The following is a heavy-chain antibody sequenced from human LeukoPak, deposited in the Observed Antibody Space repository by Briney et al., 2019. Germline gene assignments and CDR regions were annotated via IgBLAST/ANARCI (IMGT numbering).Heavy chain of an antibody. CDR1: GYTFTGYY. CDR3: ARAGHCSSTSCYTWFDP. J-gene: IGHJ5*02. V-gene: IGHV1-2*02. Sequence: ASVKVSCKASGYTFTGYYMHWVRQAPGQGLEWMGWINPNSGGTNYAQKFQGRVTMTRDTSISTAYMELSRLRSDDTAVYYCARAGHCSSTSCYTWFDPWGQGTLVTVSS. CDR2: INPNSGGT. D-gene: IGHD2-2*02.